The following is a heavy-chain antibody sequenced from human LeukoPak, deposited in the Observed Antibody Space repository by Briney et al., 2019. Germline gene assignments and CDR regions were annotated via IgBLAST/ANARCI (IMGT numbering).Heavy chain of an antibody. CDR3: TRGTGSYYSLGY. CDR2: INSDGRST. CDR1: GFTFSSYW. V-gene: IGHV3-74*01. D-gene: IGHD3-10*01. J-gene: IGHJ4*02. Sequence: GGSLRLSCAVSGFTFSSYWMHWVRQAPGKGLVWVSHINSDGRSTIYADSVQGRFTISRDNAKNTLYLQMNGLRAEDTAVYFCTRGTGSYYSLGYWGQGTLVTVSS.